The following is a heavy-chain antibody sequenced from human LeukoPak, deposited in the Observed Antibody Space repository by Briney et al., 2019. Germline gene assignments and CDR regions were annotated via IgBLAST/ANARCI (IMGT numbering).Heavy chain of an antibody. CDR3: ARVLFTVVAVPFDAFDI. D-gene: IGHD4-23*01. CDR1: GGSISSYY. Sequence: SETLSLTCTVSGGSISSYYWSWIRQPPGKGLEWIGYTYYSGSTNYNPSLKSRVTISVDTSKNQFSLKLSSVTAADTAVYYCARVLFTVVAVPFDAFDIWGQGTMVTVSS. CDR2: TYYSGST. J-gene: IGHJ3*02. V-gene: IGHV4-59*01.